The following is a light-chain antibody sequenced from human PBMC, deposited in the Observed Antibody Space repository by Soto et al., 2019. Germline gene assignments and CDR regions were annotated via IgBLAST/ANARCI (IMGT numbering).Light chain of an antibody. Sequence: QSVLTQPASVSGSPGRSIAISCTGTSSDVGGYNYVSWYQQHPGKAPKLMIYDVTTRPSGVSNRFSGSKSGNTAALTISGLQAEDEADYYCSSYTSDTTGVFGTGTKVPVL. CDR2: DVT. J-gene: IGLJ1*01. CDR3: SSYTSDTTGV. V-gene: IGLV2-14*03. CDR1: SSDVGGYNY.